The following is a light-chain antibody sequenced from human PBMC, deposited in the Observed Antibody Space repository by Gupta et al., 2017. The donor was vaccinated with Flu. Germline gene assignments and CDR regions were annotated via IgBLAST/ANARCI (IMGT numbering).Light chain of an antibody. J-gene: IGKJ1*01. CDR1: QSIRSW. CDR2: TAS. CDR3: QQDHGYSLT. Sequence: DIQMTQSPSTLSASVGDRVTIPCRANQSIRSWLAWYQQKPGQAPQLLIYTASFLESGVPSSFSGRRSGTEFTLTISSLQPEDFGAYYCQQDHGYSLTFGQGTKVEIK. V-gene: IGKV1-5*03.